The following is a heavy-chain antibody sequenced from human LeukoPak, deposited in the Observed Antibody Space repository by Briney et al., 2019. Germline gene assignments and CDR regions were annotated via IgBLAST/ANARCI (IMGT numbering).Heavy chain of an antibody. Sequence: GGSLRLSCAASGFTFNNHAMSWVRLAPGRGLEWVSAITGGADSTYYAESVKGRFTISRDNSKNTLFLQMNSLRAEDTAVYYCAKDQRAAHYFYDSTAYYPHYFDYWGQGTLVTVTP. D-gene: IGHD3-22*01. CDR1: GFTFNNHA. J-gene: IGHJ4*02. V-gene: IGHV3-23*01. CDR3: AKDQRAAHYFYDSTAYYPHYFDY. CDR2: ITGGADST.